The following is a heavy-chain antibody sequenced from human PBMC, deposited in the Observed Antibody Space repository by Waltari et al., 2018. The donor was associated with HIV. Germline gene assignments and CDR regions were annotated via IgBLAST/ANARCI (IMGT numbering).Heavy chain of an antibody. CDR2: NNPSGERT. V-gene: IGHV1-46*01. CDR3: ARGLSGFDY. J-gene: IGHJ4*02. CDR1: GYTFTRYY. Sequence: QVQLVQSGAEVKKPGASVKVSCKASGYTFTRYYMHWVRQAPGQGLEWMGVNNPSGERTGYAQKFQGRVTMTRDASTSTVYMVLSTLRSEDTAVYYCARGLSGFDYWGQGTLITVSS.